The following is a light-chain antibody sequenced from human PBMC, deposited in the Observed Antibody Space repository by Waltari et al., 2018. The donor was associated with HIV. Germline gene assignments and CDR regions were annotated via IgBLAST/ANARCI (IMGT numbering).Light chain of an antibody. CDR1: QTIVSY. Sequence: DIQIPQSPPSLSASLADRATSTCRASQTIVSYLNWYQQKPGKAPNLLIYTASSLQSGVPSRFSGSGSGTDFTLTISSLQPEDFATYYCQQSYSTPTFGGGTKVEIK. J-gene: IGKJ4*01. CDR3: QQSYSTPT. V-gene: IGKV1-39*01. CDR2: TAS.